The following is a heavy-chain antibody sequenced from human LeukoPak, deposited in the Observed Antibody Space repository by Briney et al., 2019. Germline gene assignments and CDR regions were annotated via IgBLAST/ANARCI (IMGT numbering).Heavy chain of an antibody. CDR2: IYYSGST. CDR3: ASCSSPSCYYLGYYGMDV. J-gene: IGHJ6*02. Sequence: SETLSLTCTVSGGSISSSSYYWGWIRQPPGKGLEWIGSIYYSGSTHYNPSLKSRVTISVDTSKNQFSLKLSSVTGADTAVYYCASCSSPSCYYLGYYGMDVWGQGTTVTVSS. D-gene: IGHD2-2*01. V-gene: IGHV4-39*01. CDR1: GGSISSSSYY.